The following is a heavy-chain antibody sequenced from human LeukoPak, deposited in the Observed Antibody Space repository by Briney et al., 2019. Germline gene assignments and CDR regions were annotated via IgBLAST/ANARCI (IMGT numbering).Heavy chain of an antibody. Sequence: PGGTLRLSCAASGFVFSDYYMSWIRLAPGKGLEWVSYISSSGNTIYYADSVKGRFTISRDNTENLLYLQMNSLRAEDTAVYYCARDSPGPFADAFDLWGQGTMVTVSS. CDR2: ISSSGNTI. D-gene: IGHD3-10*01. CDR1: GFVFSDYY. V-gene: IGHV3-11*01. J-gene: IGHJ3*01. CDR3: ARDSPGPFADAFDL.